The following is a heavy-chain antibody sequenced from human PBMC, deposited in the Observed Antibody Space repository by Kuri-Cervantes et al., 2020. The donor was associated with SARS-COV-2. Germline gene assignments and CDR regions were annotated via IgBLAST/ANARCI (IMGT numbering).Heavy chain of an antibody. CDR3: AAGGYSSSWYYFDY. Sequence: GGSLRLSCAASGFTFSGFAMYWVRQAPGKGLEWVAFIRYDGGDVNYADSVKGRFTISRDNSKKTLFLQMNSLRPDDTAVYYCAAGGYSSSWYYFDYWGQGTLVTVSS. CDR1: GFTFSGFA. CDR2: IRYDGGDV. V-gene: IGHV3-30*02. J-gene: IGHJ4*02. D-gene: IGHD6-13*01.